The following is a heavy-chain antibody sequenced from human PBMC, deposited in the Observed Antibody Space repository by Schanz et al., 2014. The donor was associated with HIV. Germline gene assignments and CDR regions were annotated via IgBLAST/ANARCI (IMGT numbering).Heavy chain of an antibody. V-gene: IGHV3-7*01. CDR2: IKQDESEK. J-gene: IGHJ4*02. CDR1: GFSFSNFW. CDR3: ARQGLRFSFWLDY. D-gene: IGHD4-17*01. Sequence: EVQLLESGGGLVQPGGFLRLSCAASGFSFSNFWVTWVRQAPGKRLEWVANIKQDESEKYSADSVKGRFTISRDNSKNTLYLQMNNLRAEDTAVYGCARQGLRFSFWLDYWGQGTPVTVS.